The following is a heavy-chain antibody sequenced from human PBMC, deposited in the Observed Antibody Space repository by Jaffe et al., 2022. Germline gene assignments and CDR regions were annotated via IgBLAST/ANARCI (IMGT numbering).Heavy chain of an antibody. V-gene: IGHV3-7*01. CDR2: IRQDGTEQ. Sequence: EQLVESGGGLVQPGGSLKLSCRASRFTFTSYWMTWVRQAPGKGLEWLANIRQDGTEQYYADSVKGRFTVSRDNAENSVYLHMDNLRADDTALYYCARNGWYHDLWGQGTLVTVSS. CDR1: RFTFTSYW. J-gene: IGHJ4*02. CDR3: ARNGWYHDL. D-gene: IGHD6-19*01.